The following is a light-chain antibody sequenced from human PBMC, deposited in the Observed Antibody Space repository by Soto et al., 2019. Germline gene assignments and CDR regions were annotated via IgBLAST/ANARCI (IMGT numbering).Light chain of an antibody. J-gene: IGKJ5*01. CDR2: GAS. CDR1: QSVSSTY. CDR3: QQYGSSQIT. Sequence: EIVLTQFPGTLSLSPGERATLSCRASQSVSSTYLAWYQQKPGQSPRLVIYGASTRATGIPDRFSGSGSGTDFTLTISGLEPEDFAVYYCQQYGSSQITFGQGTRLEIK. V-gene: IGKV3-20*01.